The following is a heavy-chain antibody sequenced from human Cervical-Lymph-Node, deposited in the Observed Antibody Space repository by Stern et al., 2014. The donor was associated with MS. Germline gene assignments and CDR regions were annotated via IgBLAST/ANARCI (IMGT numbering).Heavy chain of an antibody. CDR1: GYRFTGYW. V-gene: IGHV5-51*03. D-gene: IGHD2-2*01. CDR2: IYPGDSDT. CDR3: ARGSVATSFYNFFDT. Sequence: VQLGQSGAEVKKPGESLKISCQASGYRFTGYWIGWVRQMPGKGLEWMGIIYPGDSDTRCSPSFQGQVTISADKSINTAYLQWSSLKASDTAMYYCARGSVATSFYNFFDTWGQGTLVTVSS. J-gene: IGHJ5*02.